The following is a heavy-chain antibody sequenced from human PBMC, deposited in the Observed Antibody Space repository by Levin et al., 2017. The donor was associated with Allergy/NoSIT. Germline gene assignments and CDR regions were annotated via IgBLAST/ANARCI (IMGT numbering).Heavy chain of an antibody. J-gene: IGHJ4*02. V-gene: IGHV3-15*01. CDR3: TTGLR. Sequence: GESLKISCVASGFNFTAAWLNWVRQAPGKGLEWVGRVKSQADGGPIDYAAPVRGRFTISRDDSKNMLYLQMRSLKTEDTAVYYCTTGLRWGRGTLVTVSS. CDR1: GFNFTAAW. CDR2: VKSQADGGPI.